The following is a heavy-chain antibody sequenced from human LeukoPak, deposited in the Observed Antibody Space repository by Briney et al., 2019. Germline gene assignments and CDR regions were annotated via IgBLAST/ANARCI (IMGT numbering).Heavy chain of an antibody. CDR3: ARGLSTYSSSWYNWFDP. CDR2: INLSGST. J-gene: IGHJ5*02. Sequence: SETLSLTCAVYGGSFSGYYWSWIRQPPGKGLEWIGEINLSGSTNYNPSLKSRVTISVDTSKNQFSLKLSSVTAADTAVYYCARGLSTYSSSWYNWFDPWGQGTLVTVSS. D-gene: IGHD6-13*01. CDR1: GGSFSGYY. V-gene: IGHV4-34*01.